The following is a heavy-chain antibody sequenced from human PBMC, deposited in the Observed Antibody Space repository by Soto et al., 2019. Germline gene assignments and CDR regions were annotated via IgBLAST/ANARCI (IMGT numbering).Heavy chain of an antibody. CDR3: ARDRRGTPPSYYYYYMDV. CDR1: GGTFSSYT. Sequence: GASVKVSCKASGGTFSSYTISWVRQAPGQGLEWMGRIIPILGIANYAQKFQGRVTITADKSTSTAYMELSSLRSEDTAVYYCARDRRGTPPSYYYYYMDVWGKGTTVTVSS. CDR2: IIPILGIA. D-gene: IGHD3-16*01. V-gene: IGHV1-69*04. J-gene: IGHJ6*03.